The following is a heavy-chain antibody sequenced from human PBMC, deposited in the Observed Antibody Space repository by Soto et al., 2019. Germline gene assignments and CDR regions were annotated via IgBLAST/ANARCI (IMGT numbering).Heavy chain of an antibody. CDR1: GGTFSSYA. Sequence: SVKVSCKASGGTFSSYAISWVRQAPGQGLEWMGGIIPIFGTANYAQKFQGRVTITADKSTSTAYMELSSLRSEDTAVYYCARPYSGYDYRYYYGMDVWGQRTTVTVSS. V-gene: IGHV1-69*06. CDR2: IIPIFGTA. CDR3: ARPYSGYDYRYYYGMDV. D-gene: IGHD5-12*01. J-gene: IGHJ6*02.